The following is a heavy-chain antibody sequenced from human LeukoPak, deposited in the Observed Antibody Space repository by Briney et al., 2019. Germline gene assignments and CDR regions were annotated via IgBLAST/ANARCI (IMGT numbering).Heavy chain of an antibody. V-gene: IGHV3-33*06. CDR1: GFTFSSYG. J-gene: IGHJ4*02. CDR2: IWYEGSNK. CDR3: ANGVLW. Sequence: QPGRSLRLSCAASGFTFSSYGMHWVRQAPGKGLEGVAVIWYEGSNKYYEDSVKGRFTISRDNSKNLLYLQMNGLRAEGQVLYYCANGVLWGGQGTLATVPS. D-gene: IGHD2/OR15-2a*01.